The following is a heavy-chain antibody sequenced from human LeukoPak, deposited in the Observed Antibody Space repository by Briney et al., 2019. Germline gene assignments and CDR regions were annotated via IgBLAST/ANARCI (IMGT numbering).Heavy chain of an antibody. V-gene: IGHV4-39*01. J-gene: IGHJ1*01. CDR1: GDHTSSSSYY. CDR2: IYHSGRT. CDR3: ARRRYYDSTGYFE. Sequence: SSETLSLTCAVSGDHTSSSSYYWGWIRQSPGTGLEWIGDIYHSGRTYYNPSLKSRVAISIDTSKNQFSLRLRSMTAADTAVFYCARRRYYDSTGYFEWGRGTLVTVSS. D-gene: IGHD3-22*01.